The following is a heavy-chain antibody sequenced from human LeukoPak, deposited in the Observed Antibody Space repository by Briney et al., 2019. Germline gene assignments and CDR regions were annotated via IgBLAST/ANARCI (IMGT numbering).Heavy chain of an antibody. CDR2: ISGSGGNT. Sequence: GGSLRLSCAASGFTFNNYAMSWVRQAPGKGLEWVSTISGSGGNTYYTDSVKGRFTISRDNSKNTMFLQMSSLRAEDTAVYYCAKDSYYGSGSYFGDFLHWGQGTLVTVSS. J-gene: IGHJ1*01. CDR1: GFTFNNYA. V-gene: IGHV3-23*01. CDR3: AKDSYYGSGSYFGDFLH. D-gene: IGHD3-10*01.